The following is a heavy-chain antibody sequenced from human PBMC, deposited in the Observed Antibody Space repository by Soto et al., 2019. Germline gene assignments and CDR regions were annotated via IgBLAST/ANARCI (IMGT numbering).Heavy chain of an antibody. J-gene: IGHJ4*02. CDR2: IYHNECT. CDR1: GDSVTTGHG. Sequence: QVQLQESGPGLVKPSGTLSLTCAVSGDSVTTGHGWTWVRQPPGKGLEWIGEIYHNECTTYNSSLKSRLTISRDKSNNLFSLRLTSVTAADTAIYYCASVFYGASSGRSFLDSWGQGALVTVSS. CDR3: ASVFYGASSGRSFLDS. D-gene: IGHD3-10*01. V-gene: IGHV4-4*02.